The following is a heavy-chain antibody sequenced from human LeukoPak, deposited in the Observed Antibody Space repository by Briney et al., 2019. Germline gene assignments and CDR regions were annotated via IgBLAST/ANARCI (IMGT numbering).Heavy chain of an antibody. CDR3: AREGLKAVAGSLDY. CDR1: RFTFSSHW. D-gene: IGHD6-19*01. CDR2: INRDGSSI. Sequence: GGSLRLSCAASRFTFSSHWMHWVRQAPGKGLVWVSRINRDGSSITYADSVKGRFTISRDNAKNTLYLQMNSLRAEDTAVYYCAREGLKAVAGSLDYWAREPWSPSPQ. V-gene: IGHV3-74*01. J-gene: IGHJ4*02.